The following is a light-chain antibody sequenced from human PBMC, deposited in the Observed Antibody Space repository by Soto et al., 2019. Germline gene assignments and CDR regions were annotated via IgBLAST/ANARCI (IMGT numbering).Light chain of an antibody. CDR1: ESIRTY. CDR3: QQTHTAPYT. CDR2: GAA. J-gene: IGKJ1*01. Sequence: DIQVTQSPSSLSASVGDRVTITCRASESIRTYVNLYQQHPGKAPKLLIFGAANLQNGVPSRFGGSGSGTDFSLSISGLQVEDFATYYCQQTHTAPYTFGQGTKVEI. V-gene: IGKV1-39*01.